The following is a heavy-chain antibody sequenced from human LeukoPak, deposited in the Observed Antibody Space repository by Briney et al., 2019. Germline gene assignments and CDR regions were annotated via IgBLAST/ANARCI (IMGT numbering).Heavy chain of an antibody. J-gene: IGHJ3*02. Sequence: GGSLRLSCAASGFTFSDYYMSWIRQAPGKGLEWVSYISSSGSTIYYADSVKGRFTISRDNAKNSLYLQMNSLRAEDTAVYYCAREYCSGGSCYLDAFDIWGQGTMVTVSS. CDR2: ISSSGSTI. CDR3: AREYCSGGSCYLDAFDI. CDR1: GFTFSDYY. D-gene: IGHD2-15*01. V-gene: IGHV3-11*04.